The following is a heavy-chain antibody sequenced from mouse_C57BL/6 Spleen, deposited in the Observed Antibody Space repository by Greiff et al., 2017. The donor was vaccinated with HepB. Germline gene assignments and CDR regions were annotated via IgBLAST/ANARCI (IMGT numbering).Heavy chain of an antibody. V-gene: IGHV1-69*01. CDR3: ARGIYYGSSYWDFDY. D-gene: IGHD1-1*01. CDR2: IDPSDSYT. Sequence: QVQLQQPGAELVMPGASVKLSCKASGYTFTSYWMHWVKQRPGQGLEWIGEIDPSDSYTNYNQKFKGKSTLTVDKSSSTAYMQLSSLTSEDSAVYYCARGIYYGSSYWDFDYWGQGTTLTVSS. J-gene: IGHJ2*01. CDR1: GYTFTSYW.